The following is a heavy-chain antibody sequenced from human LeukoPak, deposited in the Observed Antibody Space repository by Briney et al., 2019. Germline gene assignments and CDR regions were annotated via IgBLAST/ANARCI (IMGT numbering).Heavy chain of an antibody. CDR2: IYRSGST. CDR3: ARAGYIYGVYDY. J-gene: IGHJ4*02. D-gene: IGHD5-18*01. CDR1: GYSISSDYS. V-gene: IGHV4-38-2*02. Sequence: PSETLSLTCTVSGYSISSDYSWGWIRQPPGKGLEWIGSIYRSGSTYYNPSLNSRVTISLDTSKNQFSLKLTSVTAADTAVYYCARAGYIYGVYDYWGQGTLVTVSS.